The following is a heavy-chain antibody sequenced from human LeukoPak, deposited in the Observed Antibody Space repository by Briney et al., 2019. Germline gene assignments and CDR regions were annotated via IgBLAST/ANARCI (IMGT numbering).Heavy chain of an antibody. CDR2: IYYSRST. CDR1: XXXXXXXXYY. CDR3: ARLWEPANFDY. D-gene: IGHD1-26*01. J-gene: IGHJ4*02. Sequence: TXXXTCTVSXXXXXXXXYYXGXIXQXXXXXXEWIGSIYYSRSTYYNPSLKSRVTISVDTSKNQFSLKLSSVTAADTAVYYCARLWEPANFDYWGQGTLVTVSS. V-gene: IGHV4-39*01.